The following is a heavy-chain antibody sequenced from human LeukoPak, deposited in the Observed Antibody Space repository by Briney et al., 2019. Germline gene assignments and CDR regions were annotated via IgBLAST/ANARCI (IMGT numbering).Heavy chain of an antibody. CDR3: ARGRGYSVRGRFDP. D-gene: IGHD5/OR15-5a*01. V-gene: IGHV4-39*07. CDR2: INHSGST. J-gene: IGHJ5*02. Sequence: SGTLSLTCTVSGGSISSSSYYWGWIRQPPGKGLEWIGEINHSGSTNYNPSLKSRVTISVDTSKNQFSLKLSSVTAADTAVYYCARGRGYSVRGRFDPWGQGTLVTVSS. CDR1: GGSISSSSYY.